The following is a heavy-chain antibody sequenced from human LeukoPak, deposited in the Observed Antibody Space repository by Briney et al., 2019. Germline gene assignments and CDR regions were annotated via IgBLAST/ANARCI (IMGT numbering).Heavy chain of an antibody. D-gene: IGHD2-21*02. V-gene: IGHV3-23*01. Sequence: PGGSLRLSCAASGFTFSSYAMSWVRQAPGKGLEWVSAISGSGGSTYYADSVKGRFTISRDNSKNTLYLQMNSLRAEDTAVYHCAKDSRVRGLPDYYYYMDVWGKGTTVTVSS. CDR1: GFTFSSYA. J-gene: IGHJ6*03. CDR3: AKDSRVRGLPDYYYYMDV. CDR2: ISGSGGST.